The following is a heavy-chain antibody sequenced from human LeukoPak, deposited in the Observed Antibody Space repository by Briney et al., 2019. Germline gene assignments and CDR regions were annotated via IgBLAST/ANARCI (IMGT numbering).Heavy chain of an antibody. V-gene: IGHV3-48*01. CDR2: ISSTSSTI. CDR3: ARYDYGGNSGGY. Sequence: GGSLRLSCVASGFTFSSYSMNWGRRAPGKGLEWVSYISSTSSTIYYADSVKGRFTISRDNAKNSLYLQMNSLRAEDTAVYYCARYDYGGNSGGYWGQGTLVTVSS. J-gene: IGHJ4*02. D-gene: IGHD4-23*01. CDR1: GFTFSSYS.